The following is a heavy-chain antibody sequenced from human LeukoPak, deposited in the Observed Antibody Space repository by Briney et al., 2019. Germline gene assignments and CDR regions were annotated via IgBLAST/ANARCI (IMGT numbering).Heavy chain of an antibody. V-gene: IGHV3-7*05. D-gene: IGHD3-10*01. CDR3: ARDSGDRTVDH. J-gene: IGHJ4*02. Sequence: GSLRLSCAASGFTFSSYWMSWVRQAPGKGLEWVPNIKEDGSDKYHVDSVWGRFTVSRDNAKNSLYLQMNSLRAEDTAVYYCARDSGDRTVDHWGQGTLVTVSS. CDR2: IKEDGSDK. CDR1: GFTFSSYW.